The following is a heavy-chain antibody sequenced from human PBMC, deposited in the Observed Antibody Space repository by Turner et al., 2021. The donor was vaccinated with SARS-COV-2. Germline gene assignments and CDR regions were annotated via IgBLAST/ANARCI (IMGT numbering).Heavy chain of an antibody. Sequence: EVQLVESGGGLVQPGGSLRLSCAASGFTFSSYDMPWVRKATGKGLEWVSAIGTAGDTYYPGSVKGRFTISRENAKNSLYLQMNSLRAGDTAVYYCARAGGMTTVLPGYFDLWGRGTLVTVSS. V-gene: IGHV3-13*04. CDR1: GFTFSSYD. CDR3: ARAGGMTTVLPGYFDL. CDR2: IGTAGDT. J-gene: IGHJ2*01. D-gene: IGHD4-17*01.